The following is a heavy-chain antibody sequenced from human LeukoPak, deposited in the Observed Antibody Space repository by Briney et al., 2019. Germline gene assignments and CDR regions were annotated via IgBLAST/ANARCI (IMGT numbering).Heavy chain of an antibody. V-gene: IGHV3-30*04. J-gene: IGHJ6*04. CDR3: ARQEQQLVYYYYGMDV. CDR1: GFTFSSYA. Sequence: GGFLRLSCAASGFTFSSYAMHWVRQAPGKGLEWVAVISYDGSNKYYADSVKGRFTISRDNSKNTLYLQMNSLRAEDTAVYYCARQEQQLVYYYYGMDVWGKGTTVTVSS. CDR2: ISYDGSNK. D-gene: IGHD6-13*01.